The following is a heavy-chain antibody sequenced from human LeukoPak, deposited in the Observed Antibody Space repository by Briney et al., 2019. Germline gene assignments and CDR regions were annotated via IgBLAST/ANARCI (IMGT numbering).Heavy chain of an antibody. CDR3: ARSSYYYYYYMDV. J-gene: IGHJ6*03. V-gene: IGHV1-69*05. D-gene: IGHD6-6*01. CDR2: IIPIFGTA. Sequence: ASVKVSCKASGGTFSSYAISWVRQAPGQGLEWMGGIIPIFGTANYAQKFQGRVTITTDESTSTAYMELGSLRSEDTAVCYCARSSYYYYYYMDVWGKGTTVTVSS. CDR1: GGTFSSYA.